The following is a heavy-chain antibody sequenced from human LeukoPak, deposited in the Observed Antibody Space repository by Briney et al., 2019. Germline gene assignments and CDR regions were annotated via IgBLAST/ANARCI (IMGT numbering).Heavy chain of an antibody. Sequence: GGSLRLSCAVSGSTSSRNFMSWVRQTPEKGLEWVANIDQDGSEKNYVDSVRGRFTISRDNAKNSLFLQMNSLRAEDTAIYYCASGAGWESGYWGQGTLVTVSS. V-gene: IGHV3-7*01. D-gene: IGHD1-26*01. J-gene: IGHJ4*02. CDR2: IDQDGSEK. CDR1: GSTSSRNF. CDR3: ASGAGWESGY.